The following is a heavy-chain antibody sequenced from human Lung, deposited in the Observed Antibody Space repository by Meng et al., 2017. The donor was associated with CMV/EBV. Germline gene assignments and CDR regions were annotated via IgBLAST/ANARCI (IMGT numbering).Heavy chain of an antibody. D-gene: IGHD3-10*01. CDR1: GGSFSGYY. J-gene: IGHJ5*02. CDR3: ARERGAGSTQRGWFDP. CDR2: INHSGST. V-gene: IGHV4-34*01. Sequence: QVQLQQWGAGLLTPSETLSRTCAVYGGSFSGYYWSWIRKPPGKGLEWIGEINHSGSTNYNPSLKSRVTISVDTSKNQFSLKLSSVTAADTTVYYCARERGAGSTQRGWFDPWGQGTLGSVSS.